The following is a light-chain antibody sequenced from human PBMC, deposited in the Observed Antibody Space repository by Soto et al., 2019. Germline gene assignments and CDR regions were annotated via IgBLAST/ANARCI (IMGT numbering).Light chain of an antibody. CDR1: SSDVGSQNS. CDR3: SSYTGRSALYV. Sequence: QSALTQPASVSGSPGQSITISCTGTSSDVGSQNSVSWYQQHPGKAPKLMIFAVSDRPSGVSNRFSGSKSGNTASLTISGLQADDAADYYCSSYTGRSALYVFGTWTKVNV. J-gene: IGLJ1*01. CDR2: AVS. V-gene: IGLV2-14*01.